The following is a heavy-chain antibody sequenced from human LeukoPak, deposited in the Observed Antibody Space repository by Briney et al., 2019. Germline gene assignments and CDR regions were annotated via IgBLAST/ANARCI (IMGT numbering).Heavy chain of an antibody. Sequence: SQTLSLTCAISGDSVSSNSVTWNWIRQSPSRGLEWLGRTYYRSTWYNDYAVSVRGRITVNPDTSKNQFSLHLNSVTPEDTAVYYCARAIYGDYRGDNWFDPWGQGTLVTVSS. CDR3: ARAIYGDYRGDNWFDP. CDR1: GDSVSSNSVT. J-gene: IGHJ5*02. V-gene: IGHV6-1*01. D-gene: IGHD4-17*01. CDR2: TYYRSTWYN.